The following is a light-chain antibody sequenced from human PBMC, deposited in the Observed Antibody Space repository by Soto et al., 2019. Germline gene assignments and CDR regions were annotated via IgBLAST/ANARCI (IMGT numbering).Light chain of an antibody. J-gene: IGLJ1*01. CDR1: SGDIGSYNR. Sequence: QPASVSGSPGQSITISCTGTSGDIGSYNRVSWYQQHPGKAPKLIIYEVTDRPSGVSNRFSGSKSGNTASLTISGLQAEDEAEYYCSSYTNINTRACVFGTGPKVTVL. CDR3: SSYTNINTRACV. CDR2: EVT. V-gene: IGLV2-14*01.